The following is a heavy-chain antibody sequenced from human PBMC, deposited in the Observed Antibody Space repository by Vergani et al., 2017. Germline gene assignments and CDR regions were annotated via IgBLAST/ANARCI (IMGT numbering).Heavy chain of an antibody. CDR2: IIPILGIA. Sequence: QVQLVQSGAEVKKPGSSVKVSCKASGGTFNNCAISWVRQAPGQGHEWMGRIIPILGIANYAQKFQGRVTITADKSTSTAYMELSSLRSEDTAVYYCARVPPAAENYYYYGMDVWGQGPTVTVSS. V-gene: IGHV1-69*04. CDR3: ARVPPAAENYYYYGMDV. CDR1: GGTFNNCA. J-gene: IGHJ6*02. D-gene: IGHD2-2*01.